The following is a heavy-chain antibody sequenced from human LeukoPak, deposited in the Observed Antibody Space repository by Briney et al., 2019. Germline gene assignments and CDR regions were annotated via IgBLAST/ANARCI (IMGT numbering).Heavy chain of an antibody. CDR1: GYSFSNNW. CDR2: INPHDFTT. Sequence: GESLKISCQASGYSFSNNWIGWVRQMPGKGLQWMGIINPHDFTTKYSPSFQGQVTISVDKSINIAYLQWSSLTASDTAIYYCVRHLRIGTYRGLDYWGQGTLVAVSS. V-gene: IGHV5-51*01. D-gene: IGHD1-14*01. CDR3: VRHLRIGTYRGLDY. J-gene: IGHJ4*02.